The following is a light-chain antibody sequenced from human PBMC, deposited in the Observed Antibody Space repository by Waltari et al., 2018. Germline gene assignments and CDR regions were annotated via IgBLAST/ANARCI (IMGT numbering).Light chain of an antibody. Sequence: QPVLTQPPSASASLGASITLTCTLNSDYNDHKVDWYQQRPGEGPRFVMRVGTGGIVGPKVEVIPDRFSVLGSGLNRYLTIQDIVKEDEGDYYCGTDHGSETTFVYVFGSGTTVTVL. V-gene: IGLV9-49*01. CDR3: GTDHGSETTFVYV. CDR1: SDYNDHK. J-gene: IGLJ1*01. CDR2: VGTGGIVG.